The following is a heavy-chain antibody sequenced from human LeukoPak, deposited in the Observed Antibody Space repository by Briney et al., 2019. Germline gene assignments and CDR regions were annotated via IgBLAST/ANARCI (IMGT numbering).Heavy chain of an antibody. CDR3: AKVMRQLAIYDAFDI. D-gene: IGHD6-13*01. V-gene: IGHV3-30*18. CDR2: ISYDGSNK. J-gene: IGHJ3*02. CDR1: GSTFSSYG. Sequence: PGGSLRLSCAASGSTFSSYGMHWVRQAPGKGLEWVAVISYDGSNKYYADSVKGRFTISRDNSKNTLHLQMNSLRAEDTAVYYCAKVMRQLAIYDAFDIWGQGTMVTVPS.